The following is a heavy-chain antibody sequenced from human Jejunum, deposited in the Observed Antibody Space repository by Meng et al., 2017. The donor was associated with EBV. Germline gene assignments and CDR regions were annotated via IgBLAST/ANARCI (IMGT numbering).Heavy chain of an antibody. CDR3: ARRLQTDGFYW. V-gene: IGHV6-1*01. J-gene: IGHJ4*02. CDR1: GDSVSSNTTT. D-gene: IGHD2-8*02. CDR2: KNYSSKWYN. Sequence: QAQLQPAEPGLVKPSQTRSLTGALAGDSVSSNTTTWDWCRQYPSRGLGWLGRKNYSSKWYNHYAVSVKSPITVNEDPSKHQFSLQLNSVTPEDTAVYYCARRLQTDGFYWWGQGTLVTVSS.